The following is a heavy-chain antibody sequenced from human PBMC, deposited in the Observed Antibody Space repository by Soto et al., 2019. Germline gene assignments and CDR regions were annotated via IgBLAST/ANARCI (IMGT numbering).Heavy chain of an antibody. CDR1: GFTFNMYW. D-gene: IGHD3-22*01. CDR3: ASGGYYYDTSGSDY. J-gene: IGHJ4*02. V-gene: IGHV3-74*01. CDR2: INNDGSTT. Sequence: GGSLRLSCLASGFTFNMYWMHWVRQAPGKGLVWVSRINNDGSTTTYADSVKGRFTISRENARNTVYLQMSSLRAEDTAVYFCASGGYYYDTSGSDYWGQGTLVTVSS.